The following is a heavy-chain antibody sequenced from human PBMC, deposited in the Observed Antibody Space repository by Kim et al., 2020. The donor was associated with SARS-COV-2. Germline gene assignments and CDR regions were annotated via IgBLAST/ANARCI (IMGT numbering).Heavy chain of an antibody. CDR2: ISYDGSNK. CDR3: ARDRAFDI. V-gene: IGHV3-30*04. J-gene: IGHJ3*02. CDR1: GFTFSSYA. Sequence: GGSLRLSCAASGFTFSSYAMHWVRQAPGKGLEWVAVISYDGSNKYYADSVKGRFTISRDNSKNTLYLQMNSLRAEDTAVYYCARDRAFDIWGQGTMVTVSS.